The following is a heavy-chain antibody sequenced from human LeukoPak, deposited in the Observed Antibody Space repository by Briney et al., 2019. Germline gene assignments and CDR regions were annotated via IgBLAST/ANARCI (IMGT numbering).Heavy chain of an antibody. V-gene: IGHV4-59*08. D-gene: IGHD3-16*02. J-gene: IGHJ4*02. CDR2: IYYSGST. CDR1: GGSISSYY. CDR3: ARHALYYDYVWGSYRPYYFDY. Sequence: SETLSLTCTVSGGSISSYYWSWIRQPPGKGLERIGYIYYSGSTNYNPSLKSRVTISVDTSKNQFSLKLSSVTAADTAVYYCARHALYYDYVWGSYRPYYFDYWGQGTLVAVSS.